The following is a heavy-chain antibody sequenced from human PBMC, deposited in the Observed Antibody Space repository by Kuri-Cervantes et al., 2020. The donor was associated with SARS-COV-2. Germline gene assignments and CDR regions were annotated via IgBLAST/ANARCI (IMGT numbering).Heavy chain of an antibody. V-gene: IGHV4-4*02. J-gene: IGHJ6*02. CDR1: GGSISSSNW. CDR2: IYHSGST. D-gene: IGHD3-10*01. Sequence: GSLRLSCAVSGGSISSSNWWSWVRQPPGKGLEWIGEIYHSGSTNYNPSLKSRVTISVDKSKNQFSLKMSSVTAEDKAVYYCARARGSGRYDHDYGMEGWGQGTTGTGAS. CDR3: ARARGSGRYDHDYGMEG.